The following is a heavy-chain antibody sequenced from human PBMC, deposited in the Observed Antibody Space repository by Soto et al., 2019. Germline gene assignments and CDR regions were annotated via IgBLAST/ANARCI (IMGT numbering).Heavy chain of an antibody. D-gene: IGHD4-17*01. CDR3: AKDYGDYGLYYYYYMDV. V-gene: IGHV3-23*01. Sequence: GGSLRLSCAASGFTFSSYAMSWVRQAPGKWLEWVSAISGSGGSTYYADSVKGRFTISRDNSKNTLYLQMNSLRAEDTAVYYCAKDYGDYGLYYYYYMDVWGKGTTVTVSS. J-gene: IGHJ6*03. CDR1: GFTFSSYA. CDR2: ISGSGGST.